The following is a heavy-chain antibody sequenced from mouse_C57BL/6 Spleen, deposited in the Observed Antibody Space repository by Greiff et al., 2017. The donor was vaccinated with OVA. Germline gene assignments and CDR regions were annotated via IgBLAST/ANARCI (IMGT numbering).Heavy chain of an antibody. J-gene: IGHJ2*01. CDR2: IDPENGDT. D-gene: IGHD4-1*01. CDR1: GFNIKDDY. Sequence: SGAELVRPGASVKLSCTASGFNIKDDYMHWVKQRPEQGLEWIGWIDPENGDTEYASKFQGKATITADTSSNAAYLQLSSLTSEDTAVYYCTTRGFNWDRDYWGQGTTLTVSS. V-gene: IGHV14-4*01. CDR3: TTRGFNWDRDY.